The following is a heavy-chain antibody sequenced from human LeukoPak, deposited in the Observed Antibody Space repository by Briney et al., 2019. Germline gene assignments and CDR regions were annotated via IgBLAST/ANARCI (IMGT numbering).Heavy chain of an antibody. Sequence: GASVKVSCKASGYTFTSYDINWVRQATGHGLEWMGWMNPNSGNTGYAQKFQGRVTMTRNTSISTAYMELSSLRSEDTAVYYCARASLWFGELYTVWGQGTLVTVSS. CDR3: ARASLWFGELYTV. CDR2: MNPNSGNT. V-gene: IGHV1-8*01. J-gene: IGHJ4*02. CDR1: GYTFTSYD. D-gene: IGHD3-10*01.